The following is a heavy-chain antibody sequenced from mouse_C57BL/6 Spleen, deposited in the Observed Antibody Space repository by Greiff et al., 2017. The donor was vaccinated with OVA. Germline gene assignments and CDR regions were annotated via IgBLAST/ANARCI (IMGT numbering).Heavy chain of an antibody. CDR3: ARVDYGSSYEGNFDV. D-gene: IGHD1-1*01. CDR2: IDPSDSET. V-gene: IGHV1-52*01. Sequence: VQLQQPGAELVRPGSSVKLSCKASGYTFTSYWMHWVKQRPIQGLEWIGNIDPSDSETHYNQKFKDKATLTVDKSSSTAYMQLSSLTSEDSAVYYCARVDYGSSYEGNFDVWGTGTTVTVSS. CDR1: GYTFTSYW. J-gene: IGHJ1*03.